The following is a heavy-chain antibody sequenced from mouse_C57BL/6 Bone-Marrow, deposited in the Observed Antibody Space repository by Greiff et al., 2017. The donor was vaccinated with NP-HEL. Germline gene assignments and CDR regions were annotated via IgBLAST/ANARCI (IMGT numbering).Heavy chain of an antibody. CDR3: ARDPHYYGRDFDY. J-gene: IGHJ2*01. CDR2: ISDGGSYT. D-gene: IGHD1-2*01. Sequence: EVKLVESGGGLVKPGGSLKLSCAASGSTFSSYAMSWVRQTPEKRLEWVATISDGGSYTYYPDNVKGRFTISRDNAKNNLYLQMSHLKSEDTAMYYCARDPHYYGRDFDYWGQGTTLTVSS. V-gene: IGHV5-4*01. CDR1: GSTFSSYA.